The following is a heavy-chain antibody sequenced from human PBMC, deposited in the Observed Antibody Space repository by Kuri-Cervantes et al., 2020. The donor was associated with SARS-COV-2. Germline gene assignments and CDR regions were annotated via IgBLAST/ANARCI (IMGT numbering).Heavy chain of an antibody. D-gene: IGHD3-16*01. V-gene: IGHV4-4*07. J-gene: IGHJ4*02. CDR3: ASHMEDYDYVWGSYRGGYFDY. Sequence: SETLSLTCTVSGGSISSYYWSWIRQPAGKGLEWIGRIYTSGSTNYNPSLKSRVTMSVDTSKNQFSLKLSSVTAADTAVYYCASHMEDYDYVWGSYRGGYFDYWGQGTLVTVSS. CDR1: GGSISSYY. CDR2: IYTSGST.